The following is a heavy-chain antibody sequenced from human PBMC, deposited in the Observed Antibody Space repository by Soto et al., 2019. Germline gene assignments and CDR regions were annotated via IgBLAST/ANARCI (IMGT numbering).Heavy chain of an antibody. CDR3: AKDAITMVRGVISYYGMDV. Sequence: EVQLVESGGGLVQPGRSLRLSCAASGFTFDDYAMHWVRQAPGKGLEWVSGISWNSGSIGYADSVKGRFTISRDNAKNSLYLQMNSPRAEDTALYYCAKDAITMVRGVISYYGMDVWGQGTTVTVSS. D-gene: IGHD3-10*01. CDR1: GFTFDDYA. CDR2: ISWNSGSI. J-gene: IGHJ6*02. V-gene: IGHV3-9*01.